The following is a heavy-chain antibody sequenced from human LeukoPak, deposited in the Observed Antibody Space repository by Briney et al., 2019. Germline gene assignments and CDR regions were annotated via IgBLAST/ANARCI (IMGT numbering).Heavy chain of an antibody. CDR1: GFTFSSYS. V-gene: IGHV3-48*01. D-gene: IGHD6-6*01. J-gene: IGHJ3*02. Sequence: GGSLRLSCAASGFTFSSYSMSWVRQAPGKGLEWVSYTSSSSSSRSAIYYAASVKGRFTISRDNAKNSLSLQMNNLRAEDTAIYYCAREYSSSSGRAFDIWGQGTMVTVSS. CDR3: AREYSSSSGRAFDI. CDR2: TSSSSSSRSAI.